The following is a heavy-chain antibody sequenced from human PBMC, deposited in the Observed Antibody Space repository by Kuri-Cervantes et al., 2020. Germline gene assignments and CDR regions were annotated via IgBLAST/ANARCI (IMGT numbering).Heavy chain of an antibody. V-gene: IGHV3-30*07. CDR1: GFTFSSYA. J-gene: IGHJ4*02. Sequence: GGSLRLSCAASGFTFSSYAMHWVRQAPGKGLEWVAVISYDGSNKYYADSVKGRFTISRDNSKNTLYLQMNSLRAEDTAVYYCAKDFSGSYYGMYYFDYWGQGTLVTVSS. CDR2: ISYDGSNK. CDR3: AKDFSGSYYGMYYFDY. D-gene: IGHD1-26*01.